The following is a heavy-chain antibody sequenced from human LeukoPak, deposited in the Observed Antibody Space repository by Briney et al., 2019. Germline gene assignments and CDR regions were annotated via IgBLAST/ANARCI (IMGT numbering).Heavy chain of an antibody. J-gene: IGHJ6*03. Sequence: GASVKVSCKASGYTFTSYDINWVRQATGQGLEWMGWMNPNSGNTGYAQKFQGRVTMTRNTSISTAYMELSSLRSEDTAVYYCARGRREGPYYYMDVWGKGTTVTVSS. CDR3: ARGRREGPYYYMDV. CDR2: MNPNSGNT. V-gene: IGHV1-8*01. D-gene: IGHD5-24*01. CDR1: GYTFTSYD.